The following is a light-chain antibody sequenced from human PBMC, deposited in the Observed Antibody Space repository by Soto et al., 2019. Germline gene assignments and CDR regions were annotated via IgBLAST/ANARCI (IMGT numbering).Light chain of an antibody. J-gene: IGLJ3*02. Sequence: QAVVTQSPSASASLGASVKLTCTLSSGHSSYAIAWHQQQPEKGPRYLMKLNSDGSHSKGDGIPDRFSGSSSGAERSLTISSLQSEDEADYYCQTWGTGILVFGGGTQLTVL. V-gene: IGLV4-69*01. CDR2: LNSDGSH. CDR3: QTWGTGILV. CDR1: SGHSSYA.